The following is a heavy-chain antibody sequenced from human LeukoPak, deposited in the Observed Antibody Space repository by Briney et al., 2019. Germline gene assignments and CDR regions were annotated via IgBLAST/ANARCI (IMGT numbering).Heavy chain of an antibody. D-gene: IGHD2-2*01. CDR3: ARDKGYCSSSSCYAYFDY. Sequence: SETLSLTYTVSGGSISSYYWNWMRQPPGKGLEWIGYIYYSGSTNYNPSLKSRVTISEDTSKNQFSLKLTSVTAADTAVYYCARDKGYCSSSSCYAYFDYWGQGTLVTVSS. CDR1: GGSISSYY. V-gene: IGHV4-59*01. J-gene: IGHJ4*02. CDR2: IYYSGST.